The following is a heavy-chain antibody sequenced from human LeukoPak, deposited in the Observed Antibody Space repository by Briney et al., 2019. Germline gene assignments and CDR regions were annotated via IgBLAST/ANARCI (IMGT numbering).Heavy chain of an antibody. CDR1: GGSISSYY. CDR3: ARLANWFDP. J-gene: IGHJ5*02. Sequence: SETLSLTCTVSGGSISSYYWSWIRQPPGKGLEWIGYIYYSGSTNYNPSLKSRVTISVDTSKNQCSLKLSSVTAADTAVYYCARLANWFDPWGQGTLVTVSS. CDR2: IYYSGST. V-gene: IGHV4-59*08.